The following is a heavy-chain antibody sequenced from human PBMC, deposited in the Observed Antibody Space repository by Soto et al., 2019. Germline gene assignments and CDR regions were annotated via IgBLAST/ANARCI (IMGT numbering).Heavy chain of an antibody. V-gene: IGHV2-5*02. CDR1: GFSLSTSGVG. Sequence: QITLKESGPTLVKPTQTLTLTCTFSGFSLSTSGVGVGWIRQPPGKALEWLALIYWDDDKRYSPSLKSRLTITKDTSKNQVVLTMTNMDPVDTVTYYCAHIGRSSSWYRVAFDAFDIWGQGTMVTVSS. J-gene: IGHJ3*02. CDR3: AHIGRSSSWYRVAFDAFDI. CDR2: IYWDDDK. D-gene: IGHD6-13*01.